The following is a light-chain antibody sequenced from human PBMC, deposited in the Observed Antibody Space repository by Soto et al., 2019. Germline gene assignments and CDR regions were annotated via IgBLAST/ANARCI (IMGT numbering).Light chain of an antibody. V-gene: IGKV3-20*01. J-gene: IGKJ4*01. CDR3: QQYGGSPLLA. CDR1: KSITSNF. CDR2: ATS. Sequence: MVLTQSPDTLSLSPGKRTTLSCSASKSITSNFVAWYQQRPGQPPSLLIYATSTRATGIPERFKGSGSGTDCRLTITRLKPKDFAVYFCQQYGGSPLLAFGGGNKVEF.